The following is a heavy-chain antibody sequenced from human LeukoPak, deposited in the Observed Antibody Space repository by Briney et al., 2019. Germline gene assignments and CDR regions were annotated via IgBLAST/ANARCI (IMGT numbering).Heavy chain of an antibody. CDR3: ARDIALLRYFDWLPRSDAFDI. J-gene: IGHJ3*02. Sequence: ASVKVSCKASGYSFTDYYMHWVRHGPGQGLEWMGWINPNSGGTNHAQKFRGRITMTRDTSTDTAYMEVNSLRSDDTAVYYCARDIALLRYFDWLPRSDAFDIWGQGTMVTVSS. D-gene: IGHD3-9*01. CDR1: GYSFTDYY. V-gene: IGHV1-2*02. CDR2: INPNSGGT.